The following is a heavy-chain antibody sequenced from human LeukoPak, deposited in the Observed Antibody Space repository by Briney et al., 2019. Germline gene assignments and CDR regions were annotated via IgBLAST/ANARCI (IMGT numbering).Heavy chain of an antibody. J-gene: IGHJ4*02. V-gene: IGHV4-59*01. Sequence: SETLSLTCTVSGGSISSYYWSWIRQPPGKGLEWIGYIYYSGSTNYNPPLKSRVTISVDTSKNQFSLKLSSVTAADTAVYYCARERYYYFDYWGQGTLVTVSS. CDR2: IYYSGST. CDR3: ARERYYYFDY. D-gene: IGHD1-14*01. CDR1: GGSISSYY.